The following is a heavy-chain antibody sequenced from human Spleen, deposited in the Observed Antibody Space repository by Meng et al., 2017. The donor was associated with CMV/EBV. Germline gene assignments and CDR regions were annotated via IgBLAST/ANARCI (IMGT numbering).Heavy chain of an antibody. CDR2: IGTAGDT. D-gene: IGHD2-2*01. CDR3: TRDLYCTRSSCSGGMDV. Sequence: GESLKISCAASGFTFSSYDMHWVRQPTGKGLEWVSAIGTAGDTYYPDSVKGRFTISRENAKNSLYLQMNSLRAGDTAVYYCTRDLYCTRSSCSGGMDVWGQGTTVTVSS. CDR1: GFTFSSYD. J-gene: IGHJ6*02. V-gene: IGHV3-13*01.